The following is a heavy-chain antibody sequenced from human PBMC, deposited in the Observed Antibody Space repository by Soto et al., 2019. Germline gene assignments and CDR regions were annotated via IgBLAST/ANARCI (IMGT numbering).Heavy chain of an antibody. CDR3: AKDYYFGY. CDR2: IPSSGGTT. V-gene: IGHV3-23*01. Sequence: GSLRLSCAASGFTFSNYVMSWVRQAPGKGLEWVSSIPSSGGTTYYADSVKGRFAISRDNSRNTLYLQMDSVRADDTAVYYCAKDYYFGYWGQGTLVTVPQ. J-gene: IGHJ4*02. CDR1: GFTFSNYV.